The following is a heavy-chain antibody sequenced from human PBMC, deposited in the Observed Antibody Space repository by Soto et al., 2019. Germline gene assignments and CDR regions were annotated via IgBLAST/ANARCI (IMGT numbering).Heavy chain of an antibody. Sequence: KPGGSLRLSCAASGFTFSSYSMNWVRQAPGKGLEWVSSISSSSSYIYYADSVKGRFTISRDNAKNSLYLQMNSLRAEDTAVYYCARERIEVGYDPCYGMDVWGQGTTVTVS. CDR1: GFTFSSYS. CDR3: ARERIEVGYDPCYGMDV. CDR2: ISSSSSYI. J-gene: IGHJ6*02. D-gene: IGHD5-12*01. V-gene: IGHV3-21*01.